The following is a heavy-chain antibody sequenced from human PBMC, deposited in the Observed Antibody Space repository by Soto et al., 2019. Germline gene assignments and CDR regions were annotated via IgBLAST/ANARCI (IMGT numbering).Heavy chain of an antibody. V-gene: IGHV1-69*06. D-gene: IGHD6-6*01. Sequence: SVKVSCKASGGTFSSYAISWVRQAPGQGLEWMGGIIPIFGTANHAQKFQGRVTITADKSTSTAYMELSSLRSEDTAVYYCARGYSSSSEVDYWGQGTMVTVSS. CDR2: IIPIFGTA. J-gene: IGHJ4*02. CDR3: ARGYSSSSEVDY. CDR1: GGTFSSYA.